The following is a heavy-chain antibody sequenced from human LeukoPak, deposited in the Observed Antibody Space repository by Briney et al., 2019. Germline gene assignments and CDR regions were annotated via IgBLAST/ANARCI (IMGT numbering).Heavy chain of an antibody. D-gene: IGHD2-2*01. V-gene: IGHV3-30*18. Sequence: PGRSLRLSCAASGFTFSSYGMHWVRQAPGKGLEWVAVISYDGSNKYYADSVKGRFTISRDNSKNTLYLQMNSLRAEDTAVYYCAKSGYQLLAGNWFDPWGQGTLVIVSS. J-gene: IGHJ5*02. CDR2: ISYDGSNK. CDR3: AKSGYQLLAGNWFDP. CDR1: GFTFSSYG.